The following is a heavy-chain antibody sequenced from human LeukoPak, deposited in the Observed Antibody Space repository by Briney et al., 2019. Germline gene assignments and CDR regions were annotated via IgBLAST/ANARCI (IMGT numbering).Heavy chain of an antibody. Sequence: GGSLRLSCAASGFTFRSYGMHWVRQAPGKGLEWVAVIWYDGSNKYYADSVKGRFTISRDNSKNTLYLQMNSLRAEDTAVYYCARDPTLYGDGAFDIWGQGTMVTVSS. V-gene: IGHV3-33*01. CDR2: IWYDGSNK. J-gene: IGHJ3*02. CDR1: GFTFRSYG. D-gene: IGHD4-17*01. CDR3: ARDPTLYGDGAFDI.